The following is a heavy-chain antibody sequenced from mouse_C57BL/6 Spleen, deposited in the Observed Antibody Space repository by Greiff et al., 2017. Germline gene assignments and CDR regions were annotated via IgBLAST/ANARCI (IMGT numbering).Heavy chain of an antibody. CDR1: GYTFTDYY. V-gene: IGHV1-26*01. D-gene: IGHD1-1*01. Sequence: VQLQQSGPELVKPGASVKISCKASGYTFTDYYMNWVKQSPGKSLEWIGDINPNNGGTSYNQKFKGKATLTVDKSSSTAYMELRSLTSEDSAVYYYATGVTTVGADTYWYFDVWGTGTTVTVSS. CDR3: ATGVTTVGADTYWYFDV. J-gene: IGHJ1*03. CDR2: INPNNGGT.